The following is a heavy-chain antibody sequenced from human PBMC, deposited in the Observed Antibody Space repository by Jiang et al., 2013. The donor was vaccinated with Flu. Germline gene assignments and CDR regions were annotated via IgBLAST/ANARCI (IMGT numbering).Heavy chain of an antibody. J-gene: IGHJ5*02. CDR3: ARDFSDGWELLHGDLGWFDP. D-gene: IGHD1-26*01. V-gene: IGHV4-4*07. CDR2: IYTSGST. Sequence: GLVKPSETLSLTCAVSGGSISSYYWSWIRQPAGKGLEWIGRIYTSGSTNYNPSLKSRVTMSVDTSKNQFSLKLSSVTAADTAVYYCARDFSDGWELLHGDLGWFDPWGQGTLVTVSS. CDR1: GGSISSYY.